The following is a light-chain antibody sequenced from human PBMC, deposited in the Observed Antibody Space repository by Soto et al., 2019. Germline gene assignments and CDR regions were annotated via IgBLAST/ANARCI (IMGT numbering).Light chain of an antibody. CDR1: QSVLYSSNNKNY. J-gene: IGKJ4*01. Sequence: DIVMTQSPDSLAVSLGERATLNCKSSQSVLYSSNNKNYLAWYQQKPGQPPKLLIYWASSRESGLPDRFSGSGSGTDFTLTITNLQAEDVAVYYCQQYYSSPQTFGGGTKVEIK. V-gene: IGKV4-1*01. CDR2: WAS. CDR3: QQYYSSPQT.